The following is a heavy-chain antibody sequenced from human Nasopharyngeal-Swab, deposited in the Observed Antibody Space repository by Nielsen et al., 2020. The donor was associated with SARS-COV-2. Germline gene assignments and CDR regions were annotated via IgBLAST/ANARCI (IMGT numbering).Heavy chain of an antibody. CDR2: IYPGDSET. D-gene: IGHD1-26*01. CDR1: GYSFTSYW. J-gene: IGHJ4*02. CDR3: ARPLWSYADHFDY. Sequence: GGSLRLSCKGSGYSFTSYWIGWVRQMPGKGLKWMGIIYPGDSETRYSPSFQGQVTISADKSISTAYLQWSSLKASDTAVYYCARPLWSYADHFDYWGQGTLVTVSS. V-gene: IGHV5-51*01.